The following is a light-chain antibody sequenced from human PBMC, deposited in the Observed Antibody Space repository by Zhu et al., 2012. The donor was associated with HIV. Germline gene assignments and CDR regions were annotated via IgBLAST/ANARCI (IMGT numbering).Light chain of an antibody. J-gene: IGKJ1*01. CDR2: GAS. CDR1: QSISSTY. V-gene: IGKV3-20*01. CDR3: QQYNILPRT. Sequence: EIVLTQSPGALSLSPGERATLSCRASQSISSTYLAWYQQKPGQAPRLLIYGASSRATGIPDRFSGSGSGTDFTLTISRLEPEDFAVYYCQQYNILPRTFGQGTKV.